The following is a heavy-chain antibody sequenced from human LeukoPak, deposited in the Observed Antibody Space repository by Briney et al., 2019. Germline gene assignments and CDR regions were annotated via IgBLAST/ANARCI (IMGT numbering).Heavy chain of an antibody. CDR2: INSDGSST. Sequence: QAGGSLRLSCAASAFTFSSYWMHWVRQTPGKGLVWLSRINSDGSSTNYADSVKGRFTISRDNANSTLFLQMTSLTADDTAVYYCARESPSCSRCFQHWGQGALVSVSS. D-gene: IGHD2-2*01. CDR3: ARESPSCSRCFQH. V-gene: IGHV3-74*01. CDR1: AFTFSSYW. J-gene: IGHJ1*01.